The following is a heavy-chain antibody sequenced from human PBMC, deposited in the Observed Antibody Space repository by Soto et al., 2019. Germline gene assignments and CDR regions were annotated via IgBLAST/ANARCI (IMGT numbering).Heavy chain of an antibody. CDR2: VSFDGSNK. CDR1: RFTFSTHA. V-gene: IGHV3-30-3*01. J-gene: IGHJ4*02. Sequence: QVQLVESGGGVVQPGRSLRLSCAASRFTFSTHAMHWVRQAPGKGLECVAIVSFDGSNKYYADSVKGRFTISRDNSKNTLYLQMSGLTPEDTAFYYCARDQTGITTAGGGRIDHWGQGTLVTVSS. CDR3: ARDQTGITTAGGGRIDH. D-gene: IGHD6-13*01.